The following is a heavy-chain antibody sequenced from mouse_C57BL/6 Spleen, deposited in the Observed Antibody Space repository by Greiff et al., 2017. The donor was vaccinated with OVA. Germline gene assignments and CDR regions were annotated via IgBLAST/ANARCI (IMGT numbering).Heavy chain of an antibody. CDR2: ISYDGSN. CDR1: GYSITSGYY. CDR3: ARERDSSGYNYCYY. D-gene: IGHD3-2*02. Sequence: EVKLVESGPGLVKPSQSLSLTCSVTGYSITSGYYWNWIRQLPGNQLEWMGYISYDGSNNYHPYLKNRISISRDTSKNQIFLKLNTVTTKDTATEYCARERDSSGYNYCYYGGQGTTLTVAT. J-gene: IGHJ2*01. V-gene: IGHV3-6*01.